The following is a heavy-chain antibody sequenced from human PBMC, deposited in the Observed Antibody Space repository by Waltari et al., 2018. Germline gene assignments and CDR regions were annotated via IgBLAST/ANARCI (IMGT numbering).Heavy chain of an antibody. V-gene: IGHV3-30*01. CDR3: ARAPFYDFSSDYYYYMDV. CDR1: GFTFSSYA. D-gene: IGHD3-3*01. Sequence: GESGGGVVQPGRSLRLSCAASGFTFSSYAMHWVRQAPGKGLEWLAVISFDGSNKYYADSVKGRFTISRDNSKNTLYLQMNSLRAEDPAVYYCARAPFYDFSSDYYYYMDVWGKGTTVTVSS. J-gene: IGHJ6*03. CDR2: ISFDGSNK.